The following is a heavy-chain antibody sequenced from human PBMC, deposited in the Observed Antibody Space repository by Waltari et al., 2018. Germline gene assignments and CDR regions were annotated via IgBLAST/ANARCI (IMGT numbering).Heavy chain of an antibody. J-gene: IGHJ4*02. D-gene: IGHD6-13*01. V-gene: IGHV4-38-2*01. CDR1: GYSISSGYY. Sequence: QVQLQESGPGLVKPSETLSLTCAVSGYSISSGYYWGWIRQPPGKGLEWIGSIYHSGSTYYNPSLKSRVTISVDTSKNQFSLKLSSVTAADTAVYYCARQEEQQLVRDWGQGTLVTVPS. CDR2: IYHSGST. CDR3: ARQEEQQLVRD.